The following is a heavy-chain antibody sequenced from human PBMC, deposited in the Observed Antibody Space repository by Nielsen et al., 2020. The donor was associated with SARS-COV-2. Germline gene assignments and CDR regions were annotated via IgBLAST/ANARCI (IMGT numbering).Heavy chain of an antibody. CDR2: INHSGST. CDR3: ARRAEGLELWRRYFYYMDV. CDR1: GGSFSGYH. J-gene: IGHJ6*03. V-gene: IGHV4-34*01. Sequence: GSLRLSCSVYGGSFSGYHWSWIRQSPGKGLEWIGEINHSGSTNYNPSLKSRVTISIDTSKEQFSLNLSSVTAADMAVYYCARRAEGLELWRRYFYYMDVWGKGTTVTVSS. D-gene: IGHD5-18*01.